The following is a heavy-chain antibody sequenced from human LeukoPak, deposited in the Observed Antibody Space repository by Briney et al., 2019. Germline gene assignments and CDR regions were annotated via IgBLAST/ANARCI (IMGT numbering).Heavy chain of an antibody. D-gene: IGHD6-13*01. Sequence: SETLSLTFTVSGGSISSGSYYWSWIRQPAGKGLEWIGRIYTSGSTNCNPSLKSRVTISVDTSKNQFSLKLSSVTAADTAVYYCAAYSSSWYDYWGQGTLVTVSS. J-gene: IGHJ4*02. V-gene: IGHV4-61*02. CDR3: AAYSSSWYDY. CDR2: IYTSGST. CDR1: GGSISSGSYY.